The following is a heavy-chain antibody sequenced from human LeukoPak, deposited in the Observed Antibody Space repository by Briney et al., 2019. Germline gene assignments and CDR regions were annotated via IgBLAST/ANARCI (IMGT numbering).Heavy chain of an antibody. CDR2: ISGSGGST. CDR1: GLTFSSYA. D-gene: IGHD2-2*01. Sequence: GGSLRLSCAASGLTFSSYAMSWVRQAPGKGLEWVSAISGSGGSTYYADSVKGRFTISRDNSKNTLYLQMNSLRAEDTAVYYCAKEGKGYCSSTSCRGYWGQGTLVTVSS. CDR3: AKEGKGYCSSTSCRGY. V-gene: IGHV3-23*01. J-gene: IGHJ4*02.